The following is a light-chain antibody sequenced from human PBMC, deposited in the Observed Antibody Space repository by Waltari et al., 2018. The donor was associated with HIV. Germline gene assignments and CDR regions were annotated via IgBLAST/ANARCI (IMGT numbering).Light chain of an antibody. CDR1: KIGTKS. CDR3: LVWDGDSEHWV. J-gene: IGLJ3*02. CDR2: DNA. Sequence: SYVLSQPPSVSVAPGQTAKNSCGGNKIGTKSVHWYQQKPGKAPVLVVFDNAARPPRIPERFSGSKSGNTATLTITRVEAGDEADYYCLVWDGDSEHWVFGGGTKLTVL. V-gene: IGLV3-21*02.